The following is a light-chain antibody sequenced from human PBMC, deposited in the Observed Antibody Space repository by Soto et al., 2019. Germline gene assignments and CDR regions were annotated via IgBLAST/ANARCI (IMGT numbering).Light chain of an antibody. J-gene: IGLJ2*01. V-gene: IGLV2-14*01. Sequence: QSALTQPASVSGSPGQSITISCTGTSSDVGGHKYVSWYQQHPGKAPKLMIYEVSNRPSGVSDRISGSKSGNTASLTISGLQAEDEADYYCSSYRSGDTVVFGGGTKVTVL. CDR2: EVS. CDR1: SSDVGGHKY. CDR3: SSYRSGDTVV.